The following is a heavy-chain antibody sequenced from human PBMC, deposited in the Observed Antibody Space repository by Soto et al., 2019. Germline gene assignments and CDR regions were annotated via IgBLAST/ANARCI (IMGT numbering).Heavy chain of an antibody. CDR1: GGSISSGDYY. J-gene: IGHJ4*02. D-gene: IGHD1-26*01. Sequence: QVQLQESGPGLVKPSQTLSLTCTVSGGSISSGDYYWSWIRQPPGKGLEWIGYIYYSGSTYYNPSLRSRVTISVDTSKNQFSPKLSSVSAADTAVYYCARVGGIVGATTHDYWGQGTLVTVSS. CDR3: ARVGGIVGATTHDY. CDR2: IYYSGST. V-gene: IGHV4-30-4*01.